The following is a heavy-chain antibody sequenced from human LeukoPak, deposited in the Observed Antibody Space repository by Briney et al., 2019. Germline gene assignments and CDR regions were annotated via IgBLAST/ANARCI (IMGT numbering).Heavy chain of an antibody. CDR1: GYTFTDYY. CDR2: INPNGGAT. Sequence: GASVKVSCKASGYTFTDYYMHWVRQAPGQGLEWMGWINPNGGATNHAQNFQGRVTVTRDTSISTSYMELTRLTSDDTAVYYCARADQGVEVAWWGQGTLVTVSS. V-gene: IGHV1-2*02. J-gene: IGHJ4*02. CDR3: ARADQGVEVAW. D-gene: IGHD5-24*01.